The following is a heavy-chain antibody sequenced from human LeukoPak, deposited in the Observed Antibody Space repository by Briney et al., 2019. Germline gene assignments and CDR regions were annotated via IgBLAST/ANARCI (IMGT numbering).Heavy chain of an antibody. Sequence: GGSLRLSCAASGFTFSSHSMNWVRQAPGKGLEYVSAISSNGGSTYYANSVKGRFTISRDNSKNTLYLQMGSLRAEDMAVYYCARGGRAALLPLALGDYWGQGTLVTVSS. J-gene: IGHJ4*02. CDR2: ISSNGGST. D-gene: IGHD6-6*01. CDR3: ARGGRAALLPLALGDY. CDR1: GFTFSSHS. V-gene: IGHV3-64*01.